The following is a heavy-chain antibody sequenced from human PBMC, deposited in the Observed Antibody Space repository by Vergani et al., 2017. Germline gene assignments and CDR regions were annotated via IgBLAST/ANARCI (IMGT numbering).Heavy chain of an antibody. D-gene: IGHD5-12*01. CDR3: ARAPLVATIQYFDY. Sequence: QVQLQESGLGLVKPSQTLSLTCTVSGGSISSGSYYWSWIRQPAGKGLEWIGRIYTSGSTNYNPSLKSRVTISVDTSKNQFSLKLSSVTAADTAVYYCARAPLVATIQYFDYWGQGTLVTVSS. CDR2: IYTSGST. V-gene: IGHV4-61*02. CDR1: GGSISSGSYY. J-gene: IGHJ4*02.